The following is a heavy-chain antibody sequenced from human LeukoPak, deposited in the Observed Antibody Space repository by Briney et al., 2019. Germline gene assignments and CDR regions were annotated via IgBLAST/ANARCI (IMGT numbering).Heavy chain of an antibody. J-gene: IGHJ4*02. CDR1: GFTFSSYG. V-gene: IGHV3-30*02. Sequence: PGGSLRLSCAASGFTFSSYGMHWVRQAPGPWREWVAFIRYDGSNKAYADSGKGRFTISRDNSKNTVYLQMNSLRAEDTAVYYCAKDVGVIMVYDQSGYDYWGQGTLVTVSS. CDR2: IRYDGSNK. D-gene: IGHD2-8*01. CDR3: AKDVGVIMVYDQSGYDY.